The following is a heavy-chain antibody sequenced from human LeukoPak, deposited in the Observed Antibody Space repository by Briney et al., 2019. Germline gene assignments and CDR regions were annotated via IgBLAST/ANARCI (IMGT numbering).Heavy chain of an antibody. J-gene: IGHJ5*02. CDR1: GYTFTSYD. V-gene: IGHV1-8*03. CDR3: ARAPSGYDILTGYARHNWFDP. Sequence: GASVKVSCKASGYTFTSYDINWVRQATGQGLEWMGWMNPNSGNTGYAQKFQGRVTITRNTSISTAYMELSGLRSEDTAVYYCARAPSGYDILTGYARHNWFDPWGQGTLVTVSS. CDR2: MNPNSGNT. D-gene: IGHD3-9*01.